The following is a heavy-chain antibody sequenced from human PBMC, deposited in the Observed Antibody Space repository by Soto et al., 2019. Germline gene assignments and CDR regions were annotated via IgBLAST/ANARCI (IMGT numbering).Heavy chain of an antibody. CDR1: EFIFSTYV. V-gene: IGHV3-23*01. Sequence: EVQLLESGGGLVQPGGSLRLSCAASEFIFSTYVMSWVRQAPGKGLEWVSSISNTGGNTFYAGSVKGHFTISRDNSKNTLYLQMNSLRAEDTATYYCARVIGHNWKYLSYFDYRGQGTLVTVSS. D-gene: IGHD1-20*01. J-gene: IGHJ4*02. CDR2: ISNTGGNT. CDR3: ARVIGHNWKYLSYFDY.